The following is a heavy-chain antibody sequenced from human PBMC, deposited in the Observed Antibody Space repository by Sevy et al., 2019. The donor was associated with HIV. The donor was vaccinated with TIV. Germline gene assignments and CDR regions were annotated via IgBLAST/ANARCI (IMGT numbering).Heavy chain of an antibody. Sequence: GGSLRLSCAVSGFTFSSHAMGWVRLAPGKGLEWVSLRSTCSGCTDYPGSVKGRFIISTDKSRTTLYLQMNSLRVEDAAVYFSARTMTHLWEAFDLWGQGTMVTVSS. J-gene: IGHJ3*01. CDR3: ARTMTHLWEAFDL. D-gene: IGHD5-18*01. V-gene: IGHV3-23*01. CDR2: RSTCSGCT. CDR1: GFTFSSHA.